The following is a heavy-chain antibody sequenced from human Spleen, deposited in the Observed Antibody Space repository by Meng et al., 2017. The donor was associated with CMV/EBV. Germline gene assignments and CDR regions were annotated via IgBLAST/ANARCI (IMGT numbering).Heavy chain of an antibody. J-gene: IGHJ6*02. V-gene: IGHV3-9*01. D-gene: IGHD6-6*01. CDR1: GFIFDDYA. CDR2: INWNSGSI. CDR3: ARAARTYYGMDV. Sequence: GGSLRLSCAASGFIFDDYAIHWVRQAPGKGLEWVSGINWNSGSIGYADSVKGRFTISRDNAKNSLYLEMNSLRAEDTAVYYCARAARTYYGMDVWGQGTTVTVSS.